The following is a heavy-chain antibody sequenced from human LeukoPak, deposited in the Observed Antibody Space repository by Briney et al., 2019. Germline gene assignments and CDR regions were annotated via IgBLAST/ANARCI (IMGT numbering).Heavy chain of an antibody. CDR1: GFTFDDYT. V-gene: IGHV3-9*01. CDR2: ISWNSGNI. Sequence: GGSLRLSCAASGFTFDDYTMHWVRQAPGKGLEWVSGISWNSGNIGYADSVKGRFTISRDNSKNTLYLQMNSLRAEDTAVYYCAKALIGTGGYFQHWGHGALVTVSS. J-gene: IGHJ1*01. D-gene: IGHD1-1*01. CDR3: AKALIGTGGYFQH.